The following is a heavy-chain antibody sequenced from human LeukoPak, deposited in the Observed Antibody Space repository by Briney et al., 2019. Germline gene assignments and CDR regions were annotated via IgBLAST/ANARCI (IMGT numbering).Heavy chain of an antibody. D-gene: IGHD4-17*01. CDR2: ISSGGTAT. CDR3: AKETLFTVRGY. J-gene: IGHJ4*02. V-gene: IGHV3-23*01. CDR1: GFTFSTYI. Sequence: GGSLRLSCAASGFTFSTYIVSWVRQAPGKGLQWVSAISSGGTATYYADSVRGRFTISRDDSKNMVYLQMNSLRAEDTAVYYCAKETLFTVRGYWGQGTLVTVSS.